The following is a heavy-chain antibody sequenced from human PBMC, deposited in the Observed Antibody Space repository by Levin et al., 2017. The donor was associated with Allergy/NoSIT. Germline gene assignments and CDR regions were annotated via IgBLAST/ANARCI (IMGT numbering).Heavy chain of an antibody. D-gene: IGHD2-2*01. Sequence: GGSLRLSCAASGFAFSDYYMSWIRQAPGKGLEWVSYISNSGGIIYYADSVKGRFTISRDNAKNSLYLQINSLRADDTAVYYCARDRGTDCSSTSCSRFDPWGQGTLVTVSS. V-gene: IGHV3-11*01. J-gene: IGHJ5*02. CDR2: ISNSGGII. CDR3: ARDRGTDCSSTSCSRFDP. CDR1: GFAFSDYY.